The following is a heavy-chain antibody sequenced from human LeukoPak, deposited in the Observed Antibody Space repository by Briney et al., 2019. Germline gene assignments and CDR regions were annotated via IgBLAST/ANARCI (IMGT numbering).Heavy chain of an antibody. Sequence: GRSLRLSCAASGFTFNTYGMHWVRQAPGKGLEWVAVIWSDGSKKYYADSVKGRFTISRDNSRNTLYEQMNSLRVEDTAVYYCATSFGDYDTHSWGQGTLVTVSS. J-gene: IGHJ5*02. CDR2: IWSDGSKK. CDR1: GFTFNTYG. V-gene: IGHV3-33*01. CDR3: ATSFGDYDTHS. D-gene: IGHD3-22*01.